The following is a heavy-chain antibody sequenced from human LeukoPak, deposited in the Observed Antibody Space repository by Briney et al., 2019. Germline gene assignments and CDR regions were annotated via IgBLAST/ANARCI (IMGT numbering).Heavy chain of an antibody. CDR3: ARDGGGFVGYQLQVYYFDY. CDR1: GFTFSTYS. D-gene: IGHD2-2*01. CDR2: INNSGEYI. V-gene: IGHV3-21*01. J-gene: IGHJ4*02. Sequence: GGSLRLSCAASGFTFSTYSLSWVRQAPGKGLEWVASINNSGEYIYYADSVKGRFTISRDDAKNSLYLQMSSLRAGDTAVYYCARDGGGFVGYQLQVYYFDYWGQGTLVTVSS.